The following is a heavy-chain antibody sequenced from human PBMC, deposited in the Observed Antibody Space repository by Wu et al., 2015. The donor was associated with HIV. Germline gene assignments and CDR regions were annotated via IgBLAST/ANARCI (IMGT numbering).Heavy chain of an antibody. CDR2: IIPIFGTA. D-gene: IGHD6-13*01. CDR3: ARDRVAAALLAPTDYYYMDV. Sequence: QVHLVQSGAEVKKPGASVKVSCKASGYPFTSYAISWVRQAPGQGLEWMGGIIPIFGTANYAQKFQGRVTITADESTSTAYMELSSLRSEDTAVYYCARDRVAAALLAPTDYYYMDVWGKGTTVTVSS. J-gene: IGHJ6*03. V-gene: IGHV1-69*13. CDR1: GYPFTSYA.